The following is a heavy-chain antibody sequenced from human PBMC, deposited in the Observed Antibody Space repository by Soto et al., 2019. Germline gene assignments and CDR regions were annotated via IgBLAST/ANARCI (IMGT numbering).Heavy chain of an antibody. Sequence: EVQLLESGGGLVQPGGSLRLSCAASGFTFSSYAMSWVRQAPGKGLEWVSAISGSGGSTYYAGSVKGRFTISRDNSKNTLYLQMNSLRAEDTAVYYCANSWGGTAMDWGYFDYWGQGTLVTVSS. CDR3: ANSWGGTAMDWGYFDY. D-gene: IGHD5-18*01. J-gene: IGHJ4*02. V-gene: IGHV3-23*01. CDR2: ISGSGGST. CDR1: GFTFSSYA.